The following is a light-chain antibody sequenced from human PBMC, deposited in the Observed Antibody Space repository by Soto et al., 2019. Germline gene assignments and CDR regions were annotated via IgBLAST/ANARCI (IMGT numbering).Light chain of an antibody. Sequence: EIVLTQSPDTLYLSPGEGATLSCRASQRVNSSYLAWYQQKPGQAPRLLISGASDRATGVPARVSGSGSGTDFTLTISRLEPEDFAVDYCQQYVNSPVTFGQGTK. J-gene: IGKJ2*01. V-gene: IGKV3-20*01. CDR2: GAS. CDR1: QRVNSSY. CDR3: QQYVNSPVT.